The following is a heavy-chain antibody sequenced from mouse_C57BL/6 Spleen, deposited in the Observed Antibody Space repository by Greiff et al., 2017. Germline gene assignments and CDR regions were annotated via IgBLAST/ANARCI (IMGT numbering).Heavy chain of an antibody. CDR3: ARSLYGHYWYFDV. CDR2: IYPGDGDT. CDR1: GYAFSSSW. D-gene: IGHD1-1*02. Sequence: QVQLQQSGPELVKPGASVKISCKASGYAFSSSWMNWVKQRPGTGLEWIGRIYPGDGDTNYNGKFKGKATLTADKSSSTAYMQLSSLTSEDSAVYFCARSLYGHYWYFDVWGTGTTVTVSS. J-gene: IGHJ1*03. V-gene: IGHV1-82*01.